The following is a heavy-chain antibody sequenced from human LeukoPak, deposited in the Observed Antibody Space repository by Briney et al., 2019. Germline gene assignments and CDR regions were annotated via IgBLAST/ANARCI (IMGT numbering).Heavy chain of an antibody. D-gene: IGHD6-13*01. Sequence: GGSLRLSCAASGFTFSSYAMSWVRQAPGKGLERVSAISGSGGSTYYADSVKGRFTISRDNSKNTLYLQMNSLRAEDTAVYYCAPDRAPIAAAGKVWGQGTLVTVSS. CDR1: GFTFSSYA. CDR2: ISGSGGST. J-gene: IGHJ4*02. V-gene: IGHV3-23*01. CDR3: APDRAPIAAAGKV.